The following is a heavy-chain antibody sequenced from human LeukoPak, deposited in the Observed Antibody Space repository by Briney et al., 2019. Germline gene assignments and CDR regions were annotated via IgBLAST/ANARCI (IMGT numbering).Heavy chain of an antibody. CDR2: IYADGDS. CDR3: ARGYYYRT. J-gene: IGHJ4*02. D-gene: IGHD3-10*01. CDR1: GGSVSSDNSY. V-gene: IGHV4-61*02. Sequence: ASETLSLTCTVSGGSVSSDNSYWNWIRQPAGKGLEWIGRIYADGDSTYNPSLKSRVTIPVDTSKNQLSLRLTSMTAADTAVYYCARGYYYRTWGQGTLVTVSS.